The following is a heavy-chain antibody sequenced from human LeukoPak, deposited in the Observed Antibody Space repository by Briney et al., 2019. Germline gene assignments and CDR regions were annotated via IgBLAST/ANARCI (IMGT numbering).Heavy chain of an antibody. D-gene: IGHD3-3*01. V-gene: IGHV3-23*01. J-gene: IGHJ4*02. CDR1: GFTFSSYA. CDR2: ISGSGGST. Sequence: GGSLRLSCAASGFTFSSYAMSWVRQAPGKGLEWVSAISGSGGSTYYADSVKGRFTISRDNSKNTLYLQMNSLRAEDTAVYYCAKRSGVWSGYYTPFDYWGQGTLVTVSS. CDR3: AKRSGVWSGYYTPFDY.